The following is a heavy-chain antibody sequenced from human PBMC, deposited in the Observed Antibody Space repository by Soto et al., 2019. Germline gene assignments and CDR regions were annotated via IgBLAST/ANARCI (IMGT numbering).Heavy chain of an antibody. J-gene: IGHJ4*02. CDR1: GGSISSYY. CDR2: IYYSGNT. CDR3: GEDLLGSGSPPLGY. D-gene: IGHD3-10*01. V-gene: IGHV4-59*01. Sequence: SETLSLTCTVSGGSISSYYWSWIRQPPGKGLEWIGYIYYSGNTYYNPSLKSRVTISVDTSKNQFSLKLSSVTAADTAVFFCGEDLLGSGSPPLGYWGQGTLVTVSS.